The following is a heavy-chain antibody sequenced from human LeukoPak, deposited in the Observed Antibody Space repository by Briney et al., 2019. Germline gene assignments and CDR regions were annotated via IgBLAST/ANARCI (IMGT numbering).Heavy chain of an antibody. Sequence: PGGSLKLPCAASGFTFSGSAMHWVRQASGKGLEWVGRIRSKANSYATAYAASVKGRFTISRDDSKNTLYLQMNSLRAEDTAVYYCAARLIPPVRAAAGIIDYWGQGTLVTVSS. D-gene: IGHD6-13*01. J-gene: IGHJ4*02. CDR1: GFTFSGSA. CDR2: IRSKANSYAT. CDR3: AARLIPPVRAAAGIIDY. V-gene: IGHV3-73*01.